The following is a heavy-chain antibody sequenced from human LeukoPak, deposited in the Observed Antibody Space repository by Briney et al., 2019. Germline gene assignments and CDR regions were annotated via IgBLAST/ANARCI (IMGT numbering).Heavy chain of an antibody. J-gene: IGHJ4*02. Sequence: GGSLRLSCAASGFTFSGSAMHWVRQASGKGLEWVGRIRSKTNSYATSYAASVKGRFALSRDDSKNTAYLQMNSLKTEDTAVYYCTRRSSDDSSGYYYQWGQGTLVTVSS. D-gene: IGHD3-22*01. V-gene: IGHV3-73*01. CDR3: TRRSSDDSSGYYYQ. CDR2: IRSKTNSYAT. CDR1: GFTFSGSA.